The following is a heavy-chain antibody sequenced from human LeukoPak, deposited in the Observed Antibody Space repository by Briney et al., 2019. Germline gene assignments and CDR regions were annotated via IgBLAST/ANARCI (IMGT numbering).Heavy chain of an antibody. CDR2: VSGSGDST. D-gene: IGHD3-9*01. Sequence: PGGSLRLSCVASGFTFISYAMPWVRQAPGRGLAWVSLVSGSGDSTYYADSLKGGLTISRDNSKHTHYLQMSDLRAEDTAVYYCATDTLYFWGQGTLVTVSS. J-gene: IGHJ4*02. V-gene: IGHV3-23*01. CDR1: GFTFISYA. CDR3: ATDTLYF.